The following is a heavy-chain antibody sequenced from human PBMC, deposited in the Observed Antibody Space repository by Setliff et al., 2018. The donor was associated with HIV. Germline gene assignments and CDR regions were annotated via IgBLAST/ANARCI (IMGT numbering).Heavy chain of an antibody. D-gene: IGHD2-15*01. J-gene: IGHJ3*02. CDR3: ARDQTPLDAFDI. Sequence: ASVKVSCKSSGYTSTGHYIHWVRQAPGQGLEWMGWINPNTGGTNYAQKFQGRVTMTRDTSISTAYMELRRLRSDDTAMYYCARDQTPLDAFDIWGQGTMVTVSS. CDR1: GYTSTGHY. CDR2: INPNTGGT. V-gene: IGHV1-2*02.